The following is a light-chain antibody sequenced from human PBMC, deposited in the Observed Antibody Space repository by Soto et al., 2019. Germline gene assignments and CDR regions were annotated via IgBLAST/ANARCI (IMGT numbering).Light chain of an antibody. J-gene: IGKJ2*01. CDR3: QQYDIHPPTYT. CDR1: QDITNY. CDR2: DAS. Sequence: DIQLTQSPSSLSASIGDTVTITCQASQDITNYLNWYQQKPGKAPKLLIYDASNLQTGVPSRFSGSGSGTDFTFTINHLQPEDSATYYCQQYDIHPPTYTFGLGTRLDIK. V-gene: IGKV1-33*01.